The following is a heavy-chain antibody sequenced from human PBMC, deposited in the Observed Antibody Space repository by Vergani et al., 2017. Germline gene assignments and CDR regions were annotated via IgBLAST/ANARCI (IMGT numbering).Heavy chain of an antibody. CDR1: GSSISSGYY. CDR2: AHHRGKS. D-gene: IGHD5-18*01. Sequence: QVQLQESGPGLLKPSETLSLTCTVSGSSISSGYYWGWIRQPPGRGLEWIGSAHHRGKSYYNPSLKSRVIISIDTSKNQFSLNLRSVTAADTAIYYCARVTWIQQCLHWFDPWGQGTLVTVSS. J-gene: IGHJ5*02. V-gene: IGHV4-38-2*02. CDR3: ARVTWIQQCLHWFDP.